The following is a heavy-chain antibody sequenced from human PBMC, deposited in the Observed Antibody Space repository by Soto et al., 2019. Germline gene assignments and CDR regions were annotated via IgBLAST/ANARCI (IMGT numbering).Heavy chain of an antibody. D-gene: IGHD1-1*01. J-gene: IGHJ3*02. CDR3: ARVERGTATTVVDALDI. V-gene: IGHV4-34*01. CDR1: GGFVTSGSYY. CDR2: MSHSGGT. Sequence: QVQLQQWGAGLLKPSETLSLTCAVYGGFVTSGSYYWSWLRQPPGKGLEWIGEMSHSGGTHFNPSLKSRVTISVDTSKNQFTLKMSSVTAADTALYYCARVERGTATTVVDALDIWGPGTMVTVSS.